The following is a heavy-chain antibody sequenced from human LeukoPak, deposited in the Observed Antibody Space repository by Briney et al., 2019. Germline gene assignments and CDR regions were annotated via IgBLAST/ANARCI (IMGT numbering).Heavy chain of an antibody. CDR3: AKRSGYTTGWFFDF. D-gene: IGHD6-19*01. J-gene: IGHJ4*02. V-gene: IGHV3-23*01. Sequence: GGSLKLSCAASGFSFSSYAMSWVRQAPGKGPEWVSSISGSGDNTYCAESVKGRFTISRDNSKNTLFLQMNSLRAEDTAVFYCAKRSGYTTGWFFDFWGQGTLVTVSS. CDR2: ISGSGDNT. CDR1: GFSFSSYA.